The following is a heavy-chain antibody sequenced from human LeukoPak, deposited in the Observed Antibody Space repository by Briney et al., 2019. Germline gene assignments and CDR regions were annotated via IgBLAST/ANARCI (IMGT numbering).Heavy chain of an antibody. CDR3: ARAKLLWFGELLYVWFDP. Sequence: SETLSLTCTVSGGSISSYSWSWIRQPPGKGLEWIGYIYHSGGTYYNPSLKSRVTISVDRSKNQFSLKLSSVTAADTAVYYCARAKLLWFGELLYVWFDPWGQGTLVTVSS. CDR2: IYHSGGT. CDR1: GGSISSYS. D-gene: IGHD3-10*01. V-gene: IGHV4-30-2*01. J-gene: IGHJ5*02.